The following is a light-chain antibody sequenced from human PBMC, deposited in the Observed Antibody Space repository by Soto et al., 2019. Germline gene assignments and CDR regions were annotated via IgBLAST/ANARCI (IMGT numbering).Light chain of an antibody. V-gene: IGKV3-11*01. CDR1: QSLSAY. CDR3: QYRSNWSPGT. Sequence: EIVLTQSPATLSLSPGERASLSCRASQSLSAYLVWNQQKPGQAPRRLIYDASNRATGIPARFSGSGSGTDFTLTISSREPEDVAVYNCQYRSNWSPGTFGQGTRLEIK. J-gene: IGKJ5*01. CDR2: DAS.